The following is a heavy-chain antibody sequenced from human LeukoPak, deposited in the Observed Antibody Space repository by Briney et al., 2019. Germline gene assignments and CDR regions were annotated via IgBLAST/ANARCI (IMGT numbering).Heavy chain of an antibody. CDR2: INHSGST. Sequence: SETVSLTCAVYGGAFSGYYWSWIRQPPGKGLEWIGEINHSGSTNYNPSLKSRVTISVDTSKNQFSLKLSSVTAADTAVYYCARAGEWLVGGSFDYWGQGTLVTVSS. J-gene: IGHJ4*02. D-gene: IGHD6-19*01. CDR3: ARAGEWLVGGSFDY. V-gene: IGHV4-34*01. CDR1: GGAFSGYY.